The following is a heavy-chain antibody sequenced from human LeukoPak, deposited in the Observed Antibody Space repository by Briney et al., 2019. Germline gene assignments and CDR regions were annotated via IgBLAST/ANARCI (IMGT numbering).Heavy chain of an antibody. CDR1: GFTFSSYG. CDR2: IWYDGSNK. CDR3: AKVLQANNYYDSSGYYLGFDY. Sequence: GESLKISCATSGFTFSSYGMHWVRQAPGKGLEWVAVIWYDGSNKYYADSVKGRFTISRDNSKNTLYLQMNSLRAEDTAVYYCAKVLQANNYYDSSGYYLGFDYWGQGTLVTVSS. V-gene: IGHV3-33*06. J-gene: IGHJ4*02. D-gene: IGHD3-22*01.